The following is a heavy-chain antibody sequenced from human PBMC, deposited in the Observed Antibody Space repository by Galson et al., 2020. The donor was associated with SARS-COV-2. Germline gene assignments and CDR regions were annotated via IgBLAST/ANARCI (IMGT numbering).Heavy chain of an antibody. J-gene: IGHJ4*02. CDR1: GYSFTNYW. V-gene: IGHV5-51*01. CDR2: IYPGDSKT. D-gene: IGHD3-10*01. CDR3: ARHTSGSGDY. Sequence: KIGESLKISCKGSGYSFTNYWIGRVRQMPGRGLEWMGVIYPGDSKTRYNPSFQGQVTISADKSFNTAYLQWSSLKASDTAIYYCARHTSGSGDYWGQGSLVTVSS.